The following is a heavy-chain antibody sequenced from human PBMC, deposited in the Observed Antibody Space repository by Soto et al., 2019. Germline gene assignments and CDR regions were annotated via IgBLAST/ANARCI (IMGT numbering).Heavy chain of an antibody. D-gene: IGHD3-10*01. CDR3: ARVAGYGSGRRRFDT. CDR2: IVGDSGAT. CDR1: GKTVGTYG. V-gene: IGHV1-18*01. Sequence: QVQLMQSGTEVAKPGASVKVSCKTSGKTVGTYGLSWVRQAPGQGLEWMGWIVGDSGATIYAQKFQGRVTMYTDTSTNTAYMELRSLTSDDSALYYCARVAGYGSGRRRFDTWGQGTLVSVSS. J-gene: IGHJ4*02.